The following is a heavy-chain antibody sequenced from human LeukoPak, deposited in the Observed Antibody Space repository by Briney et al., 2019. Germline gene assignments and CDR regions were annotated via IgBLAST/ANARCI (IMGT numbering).Heavy chain of an antibody. Sequence: ASVKVSCKASGYTFTSYYVHWVRQAPGHGLEWMGIINPSGGSTNYAQKFQGTITMTRDTSTSTVYMELSSLRSEDTAVYYCARGTFGVVPDYWGQGTLVTVSS. CDR3: ARGTFGVVPDY. CDR2: INPSGGST. V-gene: IGHV1-46*01. J-gene: IGHJ4*02. CDR1: GYTFTSYY. D-gene: IGHD3-3*01.